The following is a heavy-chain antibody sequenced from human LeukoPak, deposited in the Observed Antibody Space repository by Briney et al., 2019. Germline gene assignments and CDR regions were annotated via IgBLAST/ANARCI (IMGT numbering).Heavy chain of an antibody. CDR3: AKASGPITMVRGDYFDY. V-gene: IGHV3-23*01. D-gene: IGHD3-10*01. CDR1: GFTFSSYA. Sequence: PGGSLTLSCAASGFTFSSYAMSWVRQPPRQGLEWVSAISGSGGSTYYADSVKGRLTISRDNSKTTLYLQMNSLRSEDTAVYYCAKASGPITMVRGDYFDYWGQGTLVTVSS. J-gene: IGHJ4*02. CDR2: ISGSGGST.